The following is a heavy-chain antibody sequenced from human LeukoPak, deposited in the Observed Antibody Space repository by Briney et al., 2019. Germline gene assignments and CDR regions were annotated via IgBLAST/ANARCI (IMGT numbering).Heavy chain of an antibody. Sequence: PGGSLRLSCAAPGFTFSSYGMNWVRQAPGKGLEWVSYISSSSSTIYYADSVKGRFTISRDNAKNSLYLQMNSLRDEDTAVYYCARGRYCSSSSCYFDYRGQGTLVTVSS. CDR2: ISSSSSTI. CDR3: ARGRYCSSSSCYFDY. D-gene: IGHD2-2*01. CDR1: GFTFSSYG. J-gene: IGHJ4*02. V-gene: IGHV3-48*02.